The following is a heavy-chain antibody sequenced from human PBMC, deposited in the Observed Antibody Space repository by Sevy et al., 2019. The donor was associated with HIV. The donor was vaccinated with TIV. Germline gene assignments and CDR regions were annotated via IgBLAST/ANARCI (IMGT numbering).Heavy chain of an antibody. Sequence: GGSLRLSCAASEFIFSDYAMNWVRQTPGKGLEWVSSINGKGRSTHYADSVEGGFTISRDNSKNTLYLQMNSLRAEDTAVYYCAKTINSGGGAVPAANYYYYGMDVWGQGTTVTVSS. CDR2: INGKGRST. CDR3: AKTINSGGGAVPAANYYYYGMDV. D-gene: IGHD2-2*01. J-gene: IGHJ6*02. CDR1: EFIFSDYA. V-gene: IGHV3-23*01.